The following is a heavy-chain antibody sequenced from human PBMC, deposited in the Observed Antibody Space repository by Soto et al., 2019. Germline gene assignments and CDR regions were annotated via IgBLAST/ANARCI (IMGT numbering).Heavy chain of an antibody. V-gene: IGHV4-59*01. Sequence: SEILSLTCTVSGGSISSYYWSWIRQPPGKGLEWIGYIYYSGSTNYNPSLKSRVTISVDTSKNQFSLKLSSVTAADTAVYYCARGTGGFAYYYYYMDVWGKGTTVTVSS. J-gene: IGHJ6*03. CDR2: IYYSGST. CDR1: GGSISSYY. D-gene: IGHD5-12*01. CDR3: ARGTGGFAYYYYYMDV.